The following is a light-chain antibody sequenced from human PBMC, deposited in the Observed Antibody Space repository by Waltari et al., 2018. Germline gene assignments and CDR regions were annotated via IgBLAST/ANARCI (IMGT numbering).Light chain of an antibody. CDR3: QQSYTIPYT. J-gene: IGKJ2*01. CDR1: QPISSY. CDR2: AAS. V-gene: IGKV1-39*01. Sequence: DIQITQSPSSLSASVGDRVIITCRASQPISSYLNWYQQKPGKAPKLLIYAASSFQIGVPSRFSGSGSGTDFTLTISSLQPEDFATYYCQQSYTIPYTFGQGTKLEIK.